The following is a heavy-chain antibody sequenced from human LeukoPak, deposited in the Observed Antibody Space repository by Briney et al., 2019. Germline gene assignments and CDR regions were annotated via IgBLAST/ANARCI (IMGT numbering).Heavy chain of an antibody. Sequence: SETLSLTCTVSGGSLSSHYWNWIRQPPGKGLEWIGYIYYSGSTSHNPSLKSRVTISIDTSKNQFSLKLSSVTAADTAVYYCARLSGGTVDYWGQGTLVTDSS. CDR2: IYYSGST. CDR3: ARLSGGTVDY. V-gene: IGHV4-59*11. CDR1: GGSLSSHY. D-gene: IGHD4-23*01. J-gene: IGHJ4*02.